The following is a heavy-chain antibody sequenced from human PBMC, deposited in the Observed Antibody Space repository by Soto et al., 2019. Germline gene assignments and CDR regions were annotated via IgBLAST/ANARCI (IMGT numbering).Heavy chain of an antibody. CDR1: GYTFTSYA. D-gene: IGHD1-1*01. V-gene: IGHV1-3*01. CDR3: ARVGPSTGWAYFDY. CDR2: INAGNGNT. Sequence: ASVKVSCKASGYTFTSYAMHWVRRAPGQRLEWMGWINAGNGNTKYSQKFQGRVTITRDTSASTAYMELSSLRSEDTAVYYCARVGPSTGWAYFDYWGQGTLVTVSS. J-gene: IGHJ4*02.